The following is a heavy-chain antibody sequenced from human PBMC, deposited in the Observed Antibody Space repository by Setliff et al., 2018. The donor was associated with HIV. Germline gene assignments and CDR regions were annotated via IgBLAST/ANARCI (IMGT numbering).Heavy chain of an antibody. CDR1: GFTFSDHY. V-gene: IGHV3-72*01. D-gene: IGHD3-3*01. J-gene: IGHJ4*02. CDR2: TKNKDNSFTT. Sequence: PGGSLRLSCAASGFTFSDHYMDWVRQAPGKGLEWVGRTKNKDNSFTTEYAASVKGRFTISRDDSKNSLSLHMNSLKTEDTAVYYCAKIPKFYEFLSGNNYFDYWGQGSLVTVSS. CDR3: AKIPKFYEFLSGNNYFDY.